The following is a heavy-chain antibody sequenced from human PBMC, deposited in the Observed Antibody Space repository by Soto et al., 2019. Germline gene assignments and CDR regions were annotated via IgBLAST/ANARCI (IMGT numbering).Heavy chain of an antibody. J-gene: IGHJ6*02. D-gene: IGHD1-26*01. Sequence: QVQLVQSGAEVKKPGASVKVSCKASGYTFRNHGMHWVRQAPGQRLEWMGRINAGNDDTENSQKFQGRVTMTRDTSANTAYMELSSLRSEDTAVYFCARDRYEWNHVGYYYGMDVWGQGTTVTVSS. CDR3: ARDRYEWNHVGYYYGMDV. CDR1: GYTFRNHG. V-gene: IGHV1-3*01. CDR2: INAGNDDT.